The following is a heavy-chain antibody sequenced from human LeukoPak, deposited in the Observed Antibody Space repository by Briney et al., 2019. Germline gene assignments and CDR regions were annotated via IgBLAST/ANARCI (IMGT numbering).Heavy chain of an antibody. CDR3: AKGLLRSTSCYPN. D-gene: IGHD2-2*01. CDR1: GFTFSSYA. CDR2: ISGSGGST. J-gene: IGHJ4*02. Sequence: QSGGSLRLSCAASGFTFSSYAMSWVRQAPGKGLEWVSAISGSGGSTYYADSVKGRFTISRDNSKNTLYLQMNSLRAEDTAVYYCAKGLLRSTSCYPNWGQGTLVTVSS. V-gene: IGHV3-23*01.